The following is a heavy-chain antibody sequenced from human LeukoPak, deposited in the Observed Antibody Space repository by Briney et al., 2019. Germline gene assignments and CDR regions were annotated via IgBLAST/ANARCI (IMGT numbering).Heavy chain of an antibody. CDR3: ARHGYTASHYFLDY. Sequence: PSETLSLTCTVSSGSIYSCHWGWVRQPAGTGLEWIGRIYTTGKTDYNPSLKSRLTMSLDTSKRQISLNLTSVTAADTAIYSCARHGYTASHYFLDYWSQGTLVTVSS. CDR1: SGSIYSCH. V-gene: IGHV4-4*07. D-gene: IGHD3-16*01. CDR2: IYTTGKT. J-gene: IGHJ4*02.